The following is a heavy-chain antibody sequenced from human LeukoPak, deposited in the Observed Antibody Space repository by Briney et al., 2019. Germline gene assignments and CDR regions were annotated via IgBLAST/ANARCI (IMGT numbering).Heavy chain of an antibody. V-gene: IGHV1-18*01. CDR2: ISAYNGNT. CDR3: ARARRGGYFDY. D-gene: IGHD3-10*01. Sequence: RASVKVSCKASGYTFTSYGFSWVRKPPGQGFGWMGWISAYNGNTNYAQKLQGRVTMTTDTSTSTAYMELRSLRSDDTAVYYCARARRGGYFDYWGQGTLVTVSS. CDR1: GYTFTSYG. J-gene: IGHJ4*02.